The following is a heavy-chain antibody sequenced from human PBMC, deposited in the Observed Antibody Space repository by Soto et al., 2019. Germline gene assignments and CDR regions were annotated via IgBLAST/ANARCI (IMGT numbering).Heavy chain of an antibody. J-gene: IGHJ6*02. Sequence: QVQLQQWGAGLLKPSETLSLTCAVYGGSFSGYYWSWIRQPPGKGLEWIGEINHSGSTNYNPSLKSRVTISVDTSKNQFSLKLSSVTAADTAVYYCARILRFLEWTRRCGMDVWGQGTTVTVSS. V-gene: IGHV4-34*01. CDR1: GGSFSGYY. CDR3: ARILRFLEWTRRCGMDV. CDR2: INHSGST. D-gene: IGHD3-3*01.